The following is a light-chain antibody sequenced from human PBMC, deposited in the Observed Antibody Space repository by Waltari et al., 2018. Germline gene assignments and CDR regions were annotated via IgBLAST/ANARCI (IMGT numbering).Light chain of an antibody. CDR2: EIS. CDR3: CSFAGYGIYV. CDR1: NSTVDILHL. V-gene: IGLV2-23*02. J-gene: IGLJ1*01. Sequence: QSALTQPASVSGSPGQSIPISCTAVNSTVDILHLFSWYQHHPGRNPRLLIYEISQRPSGISNRFSGSKSGNTASLTISGLQPEDEADYFCCSFAGYGIYVFGSGTQVSVL.